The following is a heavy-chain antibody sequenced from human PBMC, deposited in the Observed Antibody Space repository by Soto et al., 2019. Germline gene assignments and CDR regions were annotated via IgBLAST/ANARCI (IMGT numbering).Heavy chain of an antibody. CDR3: ARATGRYNWNRLDY. V-gene: IGHV1-2*04. Sequence: QVQLVQSGAEVKKPGASVKVSCKASGYTFTGYYMHWVRQAPGQGLEWMGWINPNSGGTNYAQKCQGWVTMTRDTSISTAYMELSRLRSDDTAVYYCARATGRYNWNRLDYWGQGTLVTVSS. J-gene: IGHJ4*02. CDR1: GYTFTGYY. D-gene: IGHD1-20*01. CDR2: INPNSGGT.